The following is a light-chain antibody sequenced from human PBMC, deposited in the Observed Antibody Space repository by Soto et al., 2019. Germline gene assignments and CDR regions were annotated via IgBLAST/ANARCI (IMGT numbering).Light chain of an antibody. CDR2: GAS. Sequence: VITQFPATLSASPGERATLSCRASQSVSSNLAWYQQKPGQAPRLLIYGASTRATGIPARFSGSGSGTEFTLTISILQSEDFAVYYCQQYNTWTPLTFGGGTNV. V-gene: IGKV3-15*01. CDR3: QQYNTWTPLT. J-gene: IGKJ4*01. CDR1: QSVSSN.